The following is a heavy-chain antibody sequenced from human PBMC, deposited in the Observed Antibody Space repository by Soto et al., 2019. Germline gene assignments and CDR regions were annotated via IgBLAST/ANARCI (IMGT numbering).Heavy chain of an antibody. V-gene: IGHV3-23*01. CDR1: GFTFSSYA. J-gene: IGHJ4*02. Sequence: WGSLRLSCAASGFTFSSYAMSWVRQAPGKGLEWVSAISGSGGSTYYADSVKGRFTISRDNSKNTLYLQMNSLRAEDTAVYYCAKDIYSTTVNTFDYWGQGTLVTVSS. CDR2: ISGSGGST. CDR3: AKDIYSTTVNTFDY. D-gene: IGHD4-17*01.